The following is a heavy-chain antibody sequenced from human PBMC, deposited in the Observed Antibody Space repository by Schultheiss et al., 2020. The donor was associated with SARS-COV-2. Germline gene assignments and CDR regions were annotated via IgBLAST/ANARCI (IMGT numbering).Heavy chain of an antibody. CDR2: ISYDGSNK. CDR1: ESTFSSYG. J-gene: IGHJ6*02. CDR3: AIHPVGVVIIPYGMDV. Sequence: GGSLRLSCAVSESTFSSYGMHWVRQAPGKGLEWVAVISYDGSNKYYADSVKGRFTISRDNSKNTLYLQMNSLRAEDTAVYYCAIHPVGVVIIPYGMDVWGQGTTVTVSS. D-gene: IGHD3-3*01. V-gene: IGHV3-30*03.